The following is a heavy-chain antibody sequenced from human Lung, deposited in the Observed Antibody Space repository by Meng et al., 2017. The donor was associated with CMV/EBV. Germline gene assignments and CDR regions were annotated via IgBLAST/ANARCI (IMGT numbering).Heavy chain of an antibody. CDR3: ARAMRGPYCTSTTCPTANYYNYGRDV. V-gene: IGHV3-30*04. Sequence: GGSLRLSCAASGFTFSDYGVHWVRQAPGKGLEWVTVISCDGNEKYYADSVKGRFTISRDNSKNTLSLQMNSLRPEDTAVYYCARAMRGPYCTSTTCPTANYYNYGRDVWGQGTXVTVSS. CDR1: GFTFSDYG. D-gene: IGHD2-2*01. CDR2: ISCDGNEK. J-gene: IGHJ6*02.